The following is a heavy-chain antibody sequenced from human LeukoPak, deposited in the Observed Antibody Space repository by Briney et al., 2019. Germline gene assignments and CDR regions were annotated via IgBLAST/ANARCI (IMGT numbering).Heavy chain of an antibody. V-gene: IGHV3-74*01. CDR3: ASPFGIAVHDAFDI. CDR1: GFTFSSYW. D-gene: IGHD6-19*01. Sequence: GGSLRLSCVASGFTFSSYWMHWVRQDPRKGLVWVSRINGDGRNINYADSVRGRFTISRDNAKNTLYLQMNSLTVEDTAVYYCASPFGIAVHDAFDIWGQGTMVTVSS. CDR2: INGDGRNI. J-gene: IGHJ3*02.